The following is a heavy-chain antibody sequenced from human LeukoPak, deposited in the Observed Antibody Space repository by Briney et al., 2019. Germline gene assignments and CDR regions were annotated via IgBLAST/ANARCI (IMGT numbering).Heavy chain of an antibody. V-gene: IGHV1-2*02. J-gene: IGHJ2*01. CDR3: ARDVYGTWYFDL. CDR1: GYTFTGYY. D-gene: IGHD1-14*01. CDR2: INPNSGGT. Sequence: ASVKVSCKASGYTFTGYYMHWVRQAPGQGLEWMGWINPNSGGTNYAQKFQGRVTMTRDTSISTAYMELRSLRSDDTAVYYCARDVYGTWYFDLWGRGTLVTVSS.